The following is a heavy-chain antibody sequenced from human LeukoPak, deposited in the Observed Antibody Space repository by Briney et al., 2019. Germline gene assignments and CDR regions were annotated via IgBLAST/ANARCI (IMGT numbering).Heavy chain of an antibody. J-gene: IGHJ4*02. CDR3: ARYYGEAPPY. V-gene: IGHV1-2*02. CDR1: GYIFTGYY. Sequence: GASVKVSCKASGYIFTGYYMYWVRQAPGQGLEWMGWIYPYTGGTDPAQKFQGRITMTRDTSISTAYMELSRLRSDDTAVYYCARYYGEAPPYWGQGTLVIVSS. D-gene: IGHD4-17*01. CDR2: IYPYTGGT.